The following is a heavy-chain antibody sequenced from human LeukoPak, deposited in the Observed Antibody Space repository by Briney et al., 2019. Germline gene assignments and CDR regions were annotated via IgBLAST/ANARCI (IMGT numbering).Heavy chain of an antibody. V-gene: IGHV3-48*01. CDR1: GFTFSSYS. CDR2: ISSSGSTI. CDR3: ASILGYCSGGSCTNDY. Sequence: GGSLRLSCAASGFTFSSYSMNWARQAPGKGLEWVSYISSSGSTIFYADSVKGRFTISRDNAKNSLYLQMNSLRAEDTAVYYCASILGYCSGGSCTNDYWGQGTLVTVSS. D-gene: IGHD2-15*01. J-gene: IGHJ4*02.